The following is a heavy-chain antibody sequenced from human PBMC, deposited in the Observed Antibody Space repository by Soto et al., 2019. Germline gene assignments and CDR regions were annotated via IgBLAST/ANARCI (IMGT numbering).Heavy chain of an antibody. CDR2: ISGSGGST. CDR1: GFTFSSYA. V-gene: IGHV3-23*01. Sequence: PGGSMRLSCAASGFTFSSYAMSWVRQALGKGLEWVSAISGSGGSTYYADSVKGRFTISRDNSKKTLYLPMNSLRAEDTAVYYCAKDWGRGLEGVNSDYGGQGSLVTV. CDR3: AKDWGRGLEGVNSDY. J-gene: IGHJ4*02. D-gene: IGHD3-16*01.